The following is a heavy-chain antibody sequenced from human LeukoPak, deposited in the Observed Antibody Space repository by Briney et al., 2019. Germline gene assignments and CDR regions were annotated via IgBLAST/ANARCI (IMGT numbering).Heavy chain of an antibody. CDR1: GYSFTGSA. CDR2: IIPIFGTA. CDR3: ARVRKKEILNYYYYMDV. V-gene: IGHV1-69*06. Sequence: ASVKVSCKASGYSFTGSAMNWVRQAPGQGLEWMGGIIPIFGTANYAQKFQGRVTITADKSTSTAYMELSSLRSEDTAVYYCARVRKKEILNYYYYMDVWGKGTTVTVSS. J-gene: IGHJ6*03. D-gene: IGHD5-24*01.